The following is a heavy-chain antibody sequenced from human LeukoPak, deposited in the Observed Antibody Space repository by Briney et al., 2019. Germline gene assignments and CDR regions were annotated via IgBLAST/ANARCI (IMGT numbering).Heavy chain of an antibody. V-gene: IGHV1-2*02. D-gene: IGHD3-3*01. CDR3: ARRYDFWSGYPTAFDY. CDR2: INPNSGGT. CDR1: GYTFTGYY. Sequence: ASVKVSCKAFGYTFTGYYMHWVRQAPGQGLEWMGFINPNSGGTSYAQKFQARVTMTRDTSISTAYMELSGLRSDDTAVYYCARRYDFWSGYPTAFDYWGQGTLVTVSS. J-gene: IGHJ4*02.